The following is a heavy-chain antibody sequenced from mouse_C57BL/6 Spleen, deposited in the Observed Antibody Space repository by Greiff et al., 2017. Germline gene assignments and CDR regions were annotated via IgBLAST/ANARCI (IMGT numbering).Heavy chain of an antibody. CDR3: ARGLQRGYYAMDY. CDR2: ISSGSSTI. V-gene: IGHV5-17*01. J-gene: IGHJ4*01. D-gene: IGHD1-1*01. CDR1: GFTFSDYG. Sequence: VQLQQSGGGLVKPGGSLKLSCAASGFTFSDYGMHWVRQAPEKGLEWVAYISSGSSTIYYADTVKGRFTISRDNAKNTLFIQMTSLRSEDTAMYYCARGLQRGYYAMDYWGQGTSGTVSS.